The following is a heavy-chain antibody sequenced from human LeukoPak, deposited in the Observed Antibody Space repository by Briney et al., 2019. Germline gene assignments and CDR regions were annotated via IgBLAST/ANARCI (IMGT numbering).Heavy chain of an antibody. CDR1: GFTFDDYA. J-gene: IGHJ4*02. V-gene: IGHV3-9*01. CDR2: ISWNSGSI. D-gene: IGHD3-22*01. CDR3: AKTHIGSYYDSSGYLDY. Sequence: PGGSLGLSCAASGFTFDDYAMPWVRQAPGKGLEWVSGISWNSGSIGYADSVKGRFTISRDNAKNSLYLQMNSLRAEDTALYYCAKTHIGSYYDSSGYLDYWGQGTLVTVSS.